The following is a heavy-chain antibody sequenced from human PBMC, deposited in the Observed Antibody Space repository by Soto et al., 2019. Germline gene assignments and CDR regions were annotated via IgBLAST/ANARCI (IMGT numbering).Heavy chain of an antibody. D-gene: IGHD3-10*01. CDR1: GYTLTELS. CDR3: ATDRRGGGSRQF. V-gene: IGHV1-24*01. CDR2: FDPEDGET. Sequence: ASVKVSCKVSGYTLTELSMHWVRQAPGKGLEWMGGFDPEDGETIYAQKFQGRVTMTEDTSTDTAYMELSSLRSEDTAVYYCATDRRGGGSRQFWGQGTLVTVSS. J-gene: IGHJ4*02.